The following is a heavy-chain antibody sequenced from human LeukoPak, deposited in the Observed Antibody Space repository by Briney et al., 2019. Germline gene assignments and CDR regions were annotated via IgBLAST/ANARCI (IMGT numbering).Heavy chain of an antibody. D-gene: IGHD4-17*01. J-gene: IGHJ6*02. CDR2: IYTSGST. Sequence: SETLSLTCTVSGGSISSYYWSWIRQPAGKGLEWIGRIYTSGSTNYNPSLKSRVTMSVDTSKNQFSLKLSSVTAADTAVYYCARGNYGDYGGPYYYYGMDVWGQRTTVTVSS. CDR3: ARGNYGDYGGPYYYYGMDV. CDR1: GGSISSYY. V-gene: IGHV4-4*07.